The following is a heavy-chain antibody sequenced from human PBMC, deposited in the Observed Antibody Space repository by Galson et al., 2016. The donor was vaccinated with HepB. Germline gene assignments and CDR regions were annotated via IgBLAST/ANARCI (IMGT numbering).Heavy chain of an antibody. CDR1: GFTFSTYP. J-gene: IGHJ4*02. V-gene: IGHV3-30*04. CDR2: ISYDGRNI. CDR3: AAPPRYTSSSLEF. Sequence: SLRLSCAASGFTFSTYPMHWVRQAPGKGLEWVAGISYDGRNIYYTDSVKGRFTISRDNSKNTLYLQMNSLRAEDTAVYYCAAPPRYTSSSLEFWGQGTLVTVSS. D-gene: IGHD6-6*01.